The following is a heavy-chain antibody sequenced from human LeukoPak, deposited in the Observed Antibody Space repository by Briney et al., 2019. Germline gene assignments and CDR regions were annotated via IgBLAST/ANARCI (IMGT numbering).Heavy chain of an antibody. J-gene: IGHJ3*02. Sequence: SETLSLTCTVSGGSISSYYWSWIRQSPGKGLGWIGYVYYSGSTNYNPSLKSRVTISVDTSKNQFSLKLSSVTAADTAVYYCARYAGGYSGYESMEAFDIWGQGTMVTVSS. V-gene: IGHV4-59*01. D-gene: IGHD5-12*01. CDR1: GGSISSYY. CDR3: ARYAGGYSGYESMEAFDI. CDR2: VYYSGST.